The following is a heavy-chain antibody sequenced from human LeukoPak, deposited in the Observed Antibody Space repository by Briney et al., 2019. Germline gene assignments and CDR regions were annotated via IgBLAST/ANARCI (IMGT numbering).Heavy chain of an antibody. V-gene: IGHV3-30*02. D-gene: IGHD6-13*01. CDR2: IRYDGKNY. J-gene: IGHJ4*02. Sequence: GGSLRLSCAASGFTFTTHGLNWVRQTPGKGLEWVALIRYDGKNYYYADSVRGRFTISRDNSKNTVDLQMNSLRPEDTAVYYCAAAGPSSWYGYGDYWGQGTLVTVSS. CDR1: GFTFTTHG. CDR3: AAAGPSSWYGYGDY.